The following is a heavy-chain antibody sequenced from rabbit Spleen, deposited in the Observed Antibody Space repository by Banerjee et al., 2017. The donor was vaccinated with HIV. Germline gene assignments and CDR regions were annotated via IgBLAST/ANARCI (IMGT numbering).Heavy chain of an antibody. CDR3: ARETSSGWGVVLYYFNL. CDR2: IYGGTGST. V-gene: IGHV1S45*01. D-gene: IGHD4-1*01. J-gene: IGHJ4*01. Sequence: QEQLVESGGGLVQPEGSLTLTCTASGFSFSSSYWICWVRQAPGKGLEWIACIYGGTGSTYYASWAKGRFTISKTSSTVDLKMTSLTAADTATYFCARETSSGWGVVLYYFNLWGPGTLVTVS. CDR1: GFSFSSSYW.